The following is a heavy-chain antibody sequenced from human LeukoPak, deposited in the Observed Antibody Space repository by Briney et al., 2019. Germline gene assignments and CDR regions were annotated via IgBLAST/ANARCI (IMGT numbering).Heavy chain of an antibody. D-gene: IGHD2-15*01. CDR1: GGSISSYY. J-gene: IGHJ3*02. CDR3: ARVGCSGGSCYPPDI. V-gene: IGHV4-4*07. Sequence: SETPSLTCTVSGGSISSYYWSWIRQPAGKGLEWIGRIYTSGSTNYNPSLKSRVTMSVDTSKNQFSLKLSSVTAADTAVYYCARVGCSGGSCYPPDIWGQGTMVTVSS. CDR2: IYTSGST.